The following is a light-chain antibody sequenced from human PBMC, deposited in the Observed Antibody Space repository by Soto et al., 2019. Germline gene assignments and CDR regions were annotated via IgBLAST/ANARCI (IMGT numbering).Light chain of an antibody. CDR2: GAS. CDR3: QQYKNGWT. CDR1: QSVSSN. J-gene: IGKJ1*01. V-gene: IGKV3-15*01. Sequence: EIVMTQSPVTLSVSPGERATLSCRASQSVSSNLAWYQQKPGQAPWLLIYGASTRATGIPARFSGSGSGTEFTLTISSLQSEEFAVYYCQQYKNGWTFGQGTKVDIK.